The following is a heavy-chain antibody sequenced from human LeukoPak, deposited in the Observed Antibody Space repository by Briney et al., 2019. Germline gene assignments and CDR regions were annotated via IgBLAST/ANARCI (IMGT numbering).Heavy chain of an antibody. CDR3: ATYGSGSYYRKVFDY. J-gene: IGHJ4*02. D-gene: IGHD3-10*01. CDR2: TTTSGVTT. V-gene: IGHV3-23*01. Sequence: HPGGSLRLSCAASGFTFSSYAMSWVRQAPGKGLEWASGTTTSGVTTYYADSVKGRLTISRDNSKSTLYLQMNSLRAEDTAVYYCATYGSGSYYRKVFDYWGQGTLVTVSS. CDR1: GFTFSSYA.